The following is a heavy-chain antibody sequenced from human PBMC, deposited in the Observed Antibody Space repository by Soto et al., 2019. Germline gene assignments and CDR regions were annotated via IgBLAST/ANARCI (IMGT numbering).Heavy chain of an antibody. CDR2: INPSGGST. V-gene: IGHV1-46*01. Sequence: ASVKVSCKASGYTFINYYIHWVRQAPGQGLEWMGMINPSGGSTSYAQKFQGRVTMTSDTSTRTVYMELSSLRSEDTAVYYCARNGKSGLDSWGQGTLVTVSS. CDR1: GYTFINYY. CDR3: ARNGKSGLDS. D-gene: IGHD1-26*01. J-gene: IGHJ4*02.